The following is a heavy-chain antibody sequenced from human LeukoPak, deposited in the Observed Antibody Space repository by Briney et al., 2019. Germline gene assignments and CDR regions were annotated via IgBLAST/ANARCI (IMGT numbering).Heavy chain of an antibody. CDR2: IYHSGST. CDR3: ARGEPRGSGWYGDWFDP. J-gene: IGHJ5*02. CDR1: GGSFSGYY. Sequence: SETLSLTCAVYGGSFSGYYWSWIRQPPGKGLEWIGYIYHSGSTYYNPSLKSRVTISVDRSKNQFSLKLSSVTAADTAVYYCARGEPRGSGWYGDWFDPWGQGTLVTVSS. D-gene: IGHD6-19*01. V-gene: IGHV4-34*01.